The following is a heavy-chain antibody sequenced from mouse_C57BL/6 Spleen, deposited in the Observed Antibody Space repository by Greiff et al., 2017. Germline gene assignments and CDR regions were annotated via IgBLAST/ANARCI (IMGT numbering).Heavy chain of an antibody. CDR2: IYPGGGYT. J-gene: IGHJ4*01. CDR3: ARSGTTVGMDY. V-gene: IGHV1-63*01. CDR1: GYTFTNYW. D-gene: IGHD1-1*01. Sequence: QVQLKQSGAELVRPGTSVKMSCKASGYTFTNYWIGWAKQRPGHGLEWIGDIYPGGGYTNYNEKFKGKATLTADKSASTAYMQFSSLTSEDSAIYYCARSGTTVGMDYWGQGTSVTVSS.